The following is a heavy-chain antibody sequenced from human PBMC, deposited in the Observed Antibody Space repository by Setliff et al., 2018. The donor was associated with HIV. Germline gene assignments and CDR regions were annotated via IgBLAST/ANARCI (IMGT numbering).Heavy chain of an antibody. CDR2: ISGSGGST. CDR3: AKPKGFRSPYYYYGMDV. Sequence: GGSLRLSCAASGFTFSSYAMSWVRQAPGKGLEWVSAISGSGGSTYYADSVKGRFTISRDNSKNTLYLQMNSLRAEDTAVYYCAKPKGFRSPYYYYGMDVWGQGTTVTVSS. V-gene: IGHV3-23*01. J-gene: IGHJ6*02. CDR1: GFTFSSYA. D-gene: IGHD2-15*01.